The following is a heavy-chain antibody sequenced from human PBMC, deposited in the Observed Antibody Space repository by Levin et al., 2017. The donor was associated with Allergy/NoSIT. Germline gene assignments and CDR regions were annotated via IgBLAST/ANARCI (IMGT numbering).Heavy chain of an antibody. CDR2: ISGRGGST. CDR3: AKETTSSLDL. J-gene: IGHJ2*01. CDR1: GFTFTSYA. D-gene: IGHD1-7*01. V-gene: IGHV3-23*01. Sequence: LSLTCAASGFTFTSYAMSWVRQAPGKGLEWVSVISGRGGSTYYAHSVTGRFTISRDNSKNTLYLQMNSLRGEDTAVYYCAKETTSSLDLWGRGTLVTVSS.